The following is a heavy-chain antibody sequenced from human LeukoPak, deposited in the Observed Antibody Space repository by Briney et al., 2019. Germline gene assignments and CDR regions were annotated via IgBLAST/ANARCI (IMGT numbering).Heavy chain of an antibody. CDR2: MNPNSGNT. V-gene: IGHV1-8*03. CDR3: ARVNYDYVWGSYRPFDY. CDR1: GYTFTSYD. Sequence: ASVKVSCKASGYTFTSYDINWVRQATGQGLEWMGWMNPNSGNTGYAQKFQGRVTITRNTSISRAYMELSSLRSEDTAVYYCARVNYDYVWGSYRPFDYWGQGTLVTVSS. D-gene: IGHD3-16*02. J-gene: IGHJ4*02.